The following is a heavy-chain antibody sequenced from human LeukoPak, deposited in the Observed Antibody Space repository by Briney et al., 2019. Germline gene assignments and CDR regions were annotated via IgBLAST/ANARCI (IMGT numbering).Heavy chain of an antibody. CDR2: IYHSGST. J-gene: IGHJ6*02. D-gene: IGHD3-3*01. Sequence: PSQTLSLTCAVSGGSISSGGYSWSWIRQPPGTGLEWIGYIYHSGSTYYNPSLKSRVTISVDTSKNQFSLKLSSVTAADTAVYYCARGLTLRLRFLERGMDVWGQGTTVTVSS. CDR3: ARGLTLRLRFLERGMDV. CDR1: GGSISSGGYS. V-gene: IGHV4-30-2*01.